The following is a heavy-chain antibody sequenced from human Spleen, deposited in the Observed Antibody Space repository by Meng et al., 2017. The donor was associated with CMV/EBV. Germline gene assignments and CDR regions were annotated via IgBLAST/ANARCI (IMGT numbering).Heavy chain of an antibody. CDR2: ITFDGTSE. V-gene: IGHV3-30*04. D-gene: IGHD3-10*01. J-gene: IGHJ4*02. CDR1: GFTFSDFA. Sequence: AGSLRLSCAASGFTFSDFAMHWARQAPGKGLEWVAVITFDGTSEYPADSVKGRFTISRDNSEHTVNLQMNTLRPEDTAIYYSARDPRRGSGSDYWDYWGQGTLVTVSS. CDR3: ARDPRRGSGSDYWDY.